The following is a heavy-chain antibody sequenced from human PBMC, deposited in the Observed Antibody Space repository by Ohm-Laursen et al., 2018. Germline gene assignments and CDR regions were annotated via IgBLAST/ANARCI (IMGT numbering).Heavy chain of an antibody. J-gene: IGHJ6*02. CDR2: INTEDQT. Sequence: SLRLSCSASGFIVNSNHMSWVRQAPGKGLEWVSVINTEDQTFYLNSVKGRFSISRDNSKNTVYLQMNSLRAEDTAVYYCARANLEGLRYFDWPYGMDVWGQGTTVTVSS. CDR3: ARANLEGLRYFDWPYGMDV. V-gene: IGHV3-66*01. D-gene: IGHD3-9*01. CDR1: GFIVNSNH.